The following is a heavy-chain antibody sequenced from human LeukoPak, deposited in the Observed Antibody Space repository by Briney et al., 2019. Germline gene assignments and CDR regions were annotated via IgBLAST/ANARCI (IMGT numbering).Heavy chain of an antibody. Sequence: GGSLRLSCAASGFTFSSYWMHWVRQAPGKGLVWVSLINSDGSSTSYADSVKGRFTISRDNAKNTFYLQMNSLRAEDTAVYYCVRTLHNWLDPWGQKTLVTASS. CDR2: INSDGSST. CDR1: GFTFSSYW. V-gene: IGHV3-74*01. J-gene: IGHJ5*02. CDR3: VRTLHNWLDP. D-gene: IGHD3-16*01.